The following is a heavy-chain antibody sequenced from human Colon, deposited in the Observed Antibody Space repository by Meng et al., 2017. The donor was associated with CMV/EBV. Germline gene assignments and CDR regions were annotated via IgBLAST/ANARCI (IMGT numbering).Heavy chain of an antibody. CDR1: GFNFNGSW. CDR3: AKEYSSSSTKYFDY. Sequence: GESLKISCVASGFNFNGSWMNWVRQAPGMGLEWVAKIKHDGIEKYYVDSVRGRFTISRDNARNSIYLQMNSLGADDTAVYYCAKEYSSSSTKYFDYWGQGTLVTVSS. D-gene: IGHD6-6*01. CDR2: IKHDGIEK. J-gene: IGHJ4*02. V-gene: IGHV3-7*01.